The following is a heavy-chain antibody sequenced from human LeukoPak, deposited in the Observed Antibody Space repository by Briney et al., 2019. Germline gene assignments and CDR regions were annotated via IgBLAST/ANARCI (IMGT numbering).Heavy chain of an antibody. CDR3: AKVPPTSVTREGMDV. V-gene: IGHV3-30*18. Sequence: GGSLRLSCAASGFTFSSSGMHWVRQAPGKGLEWVAVISYDGEKTYYGDSVKGRFTISRDNSKNTLFLHMNNLRVDDTAVYYCAKVPPTSVTREGMDVWGQGTMVRVSS. CDR1: GFTFSSSG. D-gene: IGHD4-17*01. CDR2: ISYDGEKT. J-gene: IGHJ6*02.